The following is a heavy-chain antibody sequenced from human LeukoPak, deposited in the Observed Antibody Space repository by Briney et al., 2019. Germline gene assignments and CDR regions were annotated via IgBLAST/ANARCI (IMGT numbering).Heavy chain of an antibody. V-gene: IGHV3-53*04. Sequence: GGSLRLSCAASGFTVSSNYMSWVRQAPGKGLEWVSVIYSGGSTYYADSVKGRFTISSHNSKNTLYLQMNSLRAEDTAVYYCASSLLVRGVMDYWGQGTLVTVSS. CDR2: IYSGGST. CDR3: ASSLLVRGVMDY. D-gene: IGHD3-10*01. J-gene: IGHJ4*02. CDR1: GFTVSSNY.